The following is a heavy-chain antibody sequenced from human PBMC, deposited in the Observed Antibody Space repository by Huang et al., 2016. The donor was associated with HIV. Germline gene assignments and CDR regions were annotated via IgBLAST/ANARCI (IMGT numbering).Heavy chain of an antibody. CDR2: IYPGASDT. D-gene: IGHD4-17*01. Sequence: EVQLVQSGAEVKKPGESLKISCKGFGYSFTSYWFGWVRQMPGKGLEWMGIIYPGASDTRYSPSFRGHVTISADKSVSTAYLQWSDLKASDTAMYYCARLFDYGDTFDYWGQGTLVTVSS. V-gene: IGHV5-51*01. CDR3: ARLFDYGDTFDY. J-gene: IGHJ4*02. CDR1: GYSFTSYW.